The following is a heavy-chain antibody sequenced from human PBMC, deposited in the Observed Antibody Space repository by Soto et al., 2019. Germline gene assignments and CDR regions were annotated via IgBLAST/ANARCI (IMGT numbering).Heavy chain of an antibody. V-gene: IGHV3-33*01. J-gene: IGHJ3*02. CDR3: AREVWSYNWNDGGAFDI. CDR2: IWYDGSNK. Sequence: GGSLRLSCAASGFTFSSYGMHWVRQAPGKGLEWVAVIWYDGSNKYYADSVKGRFTISRDNSKNTLYLQMNSLRAEDTAVYYCAREVWSYNWNDGGAFDIWGQGTMVTVSS. CDR1: GFTFSSYG. D-gene: IGHD1-1*01.